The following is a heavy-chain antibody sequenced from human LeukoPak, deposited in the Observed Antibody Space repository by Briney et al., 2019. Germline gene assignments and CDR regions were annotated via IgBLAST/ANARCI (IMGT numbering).Heavy chain of an antibody. Sequence: GWSLRLSCAASGFTFDDYAMHWVRQAPGKGLEWVSGISWNSGSIGYADSVKGRFTISRDNAKNSLYLQMNSLRAEDMALYCCAKDICSGGICSGFDYWGQGTLVTVSS. CDR3: AKDICSGGICSGFDY. CDR2: ISWNSGSI. J-gene: IGHJ4*02. D-gene: IGHD2-15*01. V-gene: IGHV3-9*03. CDR1: GFTFDDYA.